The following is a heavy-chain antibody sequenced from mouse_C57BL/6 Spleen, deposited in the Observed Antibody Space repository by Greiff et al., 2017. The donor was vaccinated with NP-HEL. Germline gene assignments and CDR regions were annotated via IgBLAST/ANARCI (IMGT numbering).Heavy chain of an antibody. CDR1: GYAFSSSW. CDR3: ARGGYLYAMDY. D-gene: IGHD2-2*01. J-gene: IGHJ4*01. Sequence: VMLVESGPELVKPGASVKISCKASGYAFSSSWMNWVKQRPGKGLEWIGRIYPGDGDTNYNGKFKGKATLTADKSSSTAYMQLSSLTSEDSAVYFCARGGYLYAMDYWGQGTSVTVSS. V-gene: IGHV1-82*01. CDR2: IYPGDGDT.